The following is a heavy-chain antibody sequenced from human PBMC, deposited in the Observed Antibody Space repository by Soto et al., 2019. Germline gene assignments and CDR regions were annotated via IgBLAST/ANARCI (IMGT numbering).Heavy chain of an antibody. V-gene: IGHV3-9*01. CDR2: ISWNSGSI. J-gene: IGHJ5*02. D-gene: IGHD4-17*01. CDR3: AKASTVKNWFDP. CDR1: GFTVDDYA. Sequence: EVQLVESGGGLVQPGRSLRLSWAASGFTVDDYAMHWVRQAPGKGLEWVSGISWNSGSIGYADSVKGRFTISRDNAKNSLYLQMNSLRAEDTALYYCAKASTVKNWFDPWGQGTLVTVSS.